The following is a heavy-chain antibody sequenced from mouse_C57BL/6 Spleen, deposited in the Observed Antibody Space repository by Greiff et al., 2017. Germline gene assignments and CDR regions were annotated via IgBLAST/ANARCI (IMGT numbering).Heavy chain of an antibody. CDR1: GFNIKDYY. D-gene: IGHD1-1*01. Sequence: VQLKQSGAELVRPGAPVKLSCTASGFNIKDYYMHWVKQRPEQGLEWIGRIDPEDGDTEYAPKFQGKATMTADTSSNTAYLQLSSLTSEDTAVYYGTTTWHYYGSRGYFDVWGTGTTVTVSS. CDR3: TTTWHYYGSRGYFDV. V-gene: IGHV14-1*01. J-gene: IGHJ1*03. CDR2: IDPEDGDT.